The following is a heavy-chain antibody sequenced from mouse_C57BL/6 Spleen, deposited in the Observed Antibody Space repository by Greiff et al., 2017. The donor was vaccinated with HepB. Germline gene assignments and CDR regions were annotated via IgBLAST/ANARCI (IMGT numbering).Heavy chain of an antibody. V-gene: IGHV3-6*01. CDR2: ISYDGSN. Sequence: EVQLQESGPGLVKPSQSLSLTCSVTGYSITSGYYWNWIRQFPGNKLEWMGYISYDGSNNYNPSLKNRISITRDTSKNQFFLKLNSVTTEDTATYYCAREMRWLLAWFAYWGQGTLSLSLQ. CDR1: GYSITSGYY. D-gene: IGHD2-3*01. J-gene: IGHJ3*01. CDR3: AREMRWLLAWFAY.